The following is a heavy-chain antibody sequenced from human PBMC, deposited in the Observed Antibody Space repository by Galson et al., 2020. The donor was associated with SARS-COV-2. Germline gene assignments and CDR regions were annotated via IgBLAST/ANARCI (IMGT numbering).Heavy chain of an antibody. CDR3: ARDRSISGKWFGELLMVGFDY. J-gene: IGHJ4*02. CDR1: GGTFSSYA. Sequence: SVKVSCKASGGTFSSYAISWVRQAPGQGLEWMGGIIPILGIANYAQKFQGRVTMTRDTSTSTVYMELSSLRSEDMAVYYCARDRSISGKWFGELLMVGFDYWGQGTLVTVSS. D-gene: IGHD3-10*01. CDR2: IIPILGIA. V-gene: IGHV1-69*10.